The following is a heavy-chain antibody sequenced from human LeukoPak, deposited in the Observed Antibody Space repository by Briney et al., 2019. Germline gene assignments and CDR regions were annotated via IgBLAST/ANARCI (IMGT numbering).Heavy chain of an antibody. CDR3: ARHMLGGKRSFGS. CDR2: INDSGST. CDR1: GGSFSGYY. D-gene: IGHD4-23*01. J-gene: IGHJ4*02. V-gene: IGHV4-34*01. Sequence: SETLSLTCGVYGGSFSGYYWSWIRQPPGKGLEWIGEINDSGSTNYNPSLKSRATISADTSKNQFSLNLSCVSAADTAVYYCARHMLGGKRSFGSWGQGTLVTVSS.